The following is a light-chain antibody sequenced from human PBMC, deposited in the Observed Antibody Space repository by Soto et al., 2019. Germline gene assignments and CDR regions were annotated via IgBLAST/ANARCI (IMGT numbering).Light chain of an antibody. CDR2: NVY. CDR3: SSYTISRTYV. V-gene: IGLV2-14*03. CDR1: SSDVGAYNF. J-gene: IGLJ1*01. Sequence: QSALTQPASVSGSPGQSITISCTGTSSDVGAYNFVSWHQQHPGKAPKLIIYNVYDRPSGISYRFSGSKSGNTASLNISGLQGEDDADYYCSSYTISRTYVFGTGTKLTVL.